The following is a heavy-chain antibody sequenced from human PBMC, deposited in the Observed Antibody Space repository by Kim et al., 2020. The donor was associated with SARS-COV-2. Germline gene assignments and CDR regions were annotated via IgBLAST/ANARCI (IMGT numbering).Heavy chain of an antibody. V-gene: IGHV6-1*01. CDR2: T. D-gene: IGHD3-16*01. Sequence: TDYAVSVKSRITITPDTSKKQLSLQLNSVTPEDTAVYYCARGWVRSFFDYWGQGTLVTVSS. CDR3: ARGWVRSFFDY. J-gene: IGHJ4*02.